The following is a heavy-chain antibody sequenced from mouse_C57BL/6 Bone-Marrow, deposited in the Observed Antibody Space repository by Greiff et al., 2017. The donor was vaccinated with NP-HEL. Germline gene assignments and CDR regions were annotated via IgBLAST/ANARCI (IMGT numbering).Heavy chain of an antibody. CDR2: IYPRSGNT. J-gene: IGHJ1*03. CDR3: ARKSSYWYFDV. D-gene: IGHD1-1*01. CDR1: GYTFTSSG. V-gene: IGHV1-81*01. Sequence: VKLMESGAELARPGASVKLSCKASGYTFTSSGISWVKQRTGQGLEWIGEIYPRSGNTYYNEQFKGKATLTADKSSSTAYMELRSLTSEDSAVYFCARKSSYWYFDVWGTGTTVTVSS.